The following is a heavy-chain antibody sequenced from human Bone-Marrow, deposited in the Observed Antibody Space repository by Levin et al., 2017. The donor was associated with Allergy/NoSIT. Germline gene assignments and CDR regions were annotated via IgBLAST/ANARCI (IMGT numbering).Heavy chain of an antibody. D-gene: IGHD3-16*02. J-gene: IGHJ4*02. V-gene: IGHV4-34*01. CDR1: GGSFSGYY. Sequence: SETLSLTCAVYGGSFSGYYWSWIRQPPGKGLEWIGEINHSGSTNYNPSLKSRVTISVDTSKNQFSLKLSSVTAADTAVYYCARVGRYLHYFDYWGQGTLVTVSS. CDR3: ARVGRYLHYFDY. CDR2: INHSGST.